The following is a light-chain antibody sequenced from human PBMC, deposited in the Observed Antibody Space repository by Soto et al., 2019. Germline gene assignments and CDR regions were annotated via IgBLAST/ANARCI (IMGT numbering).Light chain of an antibody. V-gene: IGLV2-8*01. CDR2: EVS. Sequence: SALTQPPSASGSPGQSVTISCTGTSSDVGGYNYVSWYQQHPGKAPKLMIYEVSKRPSGVPDRFSGSKSGNTASLTVSGLQAEDEADYYCSSYAGSTLVFGGGTKLTVL. CDR1: SSDVGGYNY. CDR3: SSYAGSTLV. J-gene: IGLJ3*02.